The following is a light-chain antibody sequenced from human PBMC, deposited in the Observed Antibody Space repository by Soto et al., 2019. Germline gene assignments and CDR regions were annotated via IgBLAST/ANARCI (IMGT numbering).Light chain of an antibody. Sequence: QSALTQPASVSGSPGQSITISCTGPSSDVGGYNYVSWYQQHPGKAPKLMIYDVSNRPSGVSNRFSGSKSGNTASLTISGLQAEDEADYYCSSYTSSSTMDFGTGTKLTVL. CDR2: DVS. V-gene: IGLV2-14*01. CDR3: SSYTSSSTMD. J-gene: IGLJ1*01. CDR1: SSDVGGYNY.